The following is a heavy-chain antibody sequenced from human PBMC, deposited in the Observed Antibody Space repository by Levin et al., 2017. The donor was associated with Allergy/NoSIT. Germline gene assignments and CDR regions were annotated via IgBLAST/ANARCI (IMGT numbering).Heavy chain of an antibody. CDR2: ISYDGSNK. Sequence: GGSLRLSCAASGFTFSSYAMHWVRQAPGKGLEWVAVISYDGSNKYYADSVKGRFTISRDNSKNTLYLQMNSLRAEDTAVYYCARDLWAEWEPPFDYWGQGTLVTVSS. D-gene: IGHD1-26*01. V-gene: IGHV3-30*04. CDR1: GFTFSSYA. J-gene: IGHJ4*02. CDR3: ARDLWAEWEPPFDY.